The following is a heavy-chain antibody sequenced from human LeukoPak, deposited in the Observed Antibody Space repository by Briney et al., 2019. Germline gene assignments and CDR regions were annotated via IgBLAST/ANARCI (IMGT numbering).Heavy chain of an antibody. V-gene: IGHV3-23*01. D-gene: IGHD3-10*01. CDR2: ISSGGGYT. CDR1: GFTFSSYG. J-gene: IGHJ3*02. CDR3: AKDSRPYYYGSGSYATDAFDI. Sequence: GGSLRLSCAASGFTFSSYGMNWVRQAPGKGLEWVSGISSGGGYTYYTDSVKGRFTISRDNSKNTLYLQMNSLRAEDTAVYYCAKDSRPYYYGSGSYATDAFDIWGQGTMVTVSS.